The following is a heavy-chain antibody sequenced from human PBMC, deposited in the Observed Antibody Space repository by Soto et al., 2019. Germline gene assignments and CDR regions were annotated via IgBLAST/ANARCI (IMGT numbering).Heavy chain of an antibody. Sequence: PGGSLRLSCAASGFTFSNYDMSWVRQAPGKGLEWVSVISGSGGSTYYPDSVKGRFTISRDNSKNTLYLQMSSLRAEDTAVYYCAKDHTQGYYYVDVWGKGTTVTVSS. V-gene: IGHV3-23*01. J-gene: IGHJ6*03. CDR1: GFTFSNYD. CDR2: ISGSGGST. CDR3: AKDHTQGYYYVDV.